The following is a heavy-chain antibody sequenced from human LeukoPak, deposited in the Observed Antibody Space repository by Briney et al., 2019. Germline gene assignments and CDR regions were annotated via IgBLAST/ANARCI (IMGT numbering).Heavy chain of an antibody. CDR2: IYYSGST. CDR1: GGSISSYY. CDR3: ASAWFGELKNAFDI. Sequence: SETLSLTCTVSGGSISSYYWSWIRQPPGKGLEWIGSIYYSGSTYYNPSLKSRVTISVDTSKNQFSLKLSSVTAADTAVYYCASAWFGELKNAFDIWGQGTMVTVSS. V-gene: IGHV4-59*12. J-gene: IGHJ3*02. D-gene: IGHD3-10*01.